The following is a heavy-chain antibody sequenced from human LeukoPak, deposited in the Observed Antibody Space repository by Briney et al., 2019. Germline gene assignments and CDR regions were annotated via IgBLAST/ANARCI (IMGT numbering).Heavy chain of an antibody. J-gene: IGHJ4*02. CDR3: AKGQLWFGEFSYFDY. CDR1: GFTFSSYD. D-gene: IGHD3-10*01. Sequence: GGSLRLSCEASGFTFSSYDMNWVRQAPGKGLEWFSVISGSGGSTDYADSVKGRFSISRDNSKNTLYLQMNSLRAEDTAVYYCAKGQLWFGEFSYFDYWGQGNLVTVSS. V-gene: IGHV3-23*01. CDR2: ISGSGGST.